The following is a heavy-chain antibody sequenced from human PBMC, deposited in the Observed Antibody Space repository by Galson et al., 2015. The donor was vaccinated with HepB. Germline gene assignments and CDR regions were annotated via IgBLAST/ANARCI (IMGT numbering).Heavy chain of an antibody. J-gene: IGHJ4*02. CDR2: IYYSGST. D-gene: IGHD6-13*01. CDR1: GGSISSSSYY. CDR3: ARRIVAAAVTDY. V-gene: IGHV4-39*01. Sequence: SETLSLTCTVSGGSISSSSYYWGWIRQPPGKGLEWIGSIYYSGSTYYNPSLKSRVTISVDTSKNQFSLKLSSVTAADTAVYYRARRIVAAAVTDYWGQGTLVTVSS.